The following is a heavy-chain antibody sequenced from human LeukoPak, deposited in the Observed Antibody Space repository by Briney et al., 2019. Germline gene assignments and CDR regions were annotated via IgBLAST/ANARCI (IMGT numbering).Heavy chain of an antibody. V-gene: IGHV1-69*13. CDR1: GGTFSTSA. J-gene: IGHJ4*02. CDR3: ARSSIAAAVNDY. Sequence: ASVKVSCKTSGGTFSTSAISWVRRAPGQGLEWMGGIIPIFGTANYAQKFQGRVTITADESTSTAYMELSSLRSEDTAVYYCARSSIAAAVNDYWGQGTLVTVSS. D-gene: IGHD6-13*01. CDR2: IIPIFGTA.